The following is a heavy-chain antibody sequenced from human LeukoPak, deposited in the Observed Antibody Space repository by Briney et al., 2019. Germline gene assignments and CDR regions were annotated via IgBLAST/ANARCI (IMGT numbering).Heavy chain of an antibody. Sequence: GGSLRLSCAASGFTFSSYSMNWVRQAPGKGLEWVSYISSSGSTIYYADSVKGRFTISRDNAKNSLYLQMNSLRAEDTAVYYCAREQTGTYDFWSGYYTTGGYFDYWGQGTLVTVSS. CDR3: AREQTGTYDFWSGYYTTGGYFDY. CDR1: GFTFSSYS. CDR2: ISSSGSTI. V-gene: IGHV3-48*04. D-gene: IGHD3-3*01. J-gene: IGHJ4*02.